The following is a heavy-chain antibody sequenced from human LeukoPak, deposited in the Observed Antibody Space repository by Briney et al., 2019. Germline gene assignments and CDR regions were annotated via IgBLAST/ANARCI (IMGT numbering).Heavy chain of an antibody. Sequence: ASVKVSCKASGFRFTSFGDSWVRQAPGQGLEWMGWISNYFGVTHYAEKFEDRVTMTIDTSTATAYMELRSLRYDDTAIYYCARDSDYSGNGNGDWFDPWGQGTVVTVSS. J-gene: IGHJ5*02. CDR2: ISNYFGVT. CDR1: GFRFTSFG. CDR3: ARDSDYSGNGNGDWFDP. D-gene: IGHD4-11*01. V-gene: IGHV1-18*04.